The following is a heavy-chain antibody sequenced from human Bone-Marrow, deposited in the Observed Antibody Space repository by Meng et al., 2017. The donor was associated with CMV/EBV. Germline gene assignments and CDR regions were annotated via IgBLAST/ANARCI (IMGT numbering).Heavy chain of an antibody. V-gene: IGHV1-8*01. CDR2: MNPNSGNT. Sequence: ASVKVSCKASGYTFTSYDINWVRQATGQGLEWMGWMNPNSGNTGYAQKFQGRVTMTRNTSISTAYMELSSLRSEDTAVYYCARGSPAVWVFDYWGQGTLVTVSS. D-gene: IGHD1-26*01. CDR3: ARGSPAVWVFDY. J-gene: IGHJ4*02. CDR1: GYTFTSYD.